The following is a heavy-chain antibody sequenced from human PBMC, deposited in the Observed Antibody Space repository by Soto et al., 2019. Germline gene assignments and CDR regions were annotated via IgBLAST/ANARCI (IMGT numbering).Heavy chain of an antibody. Sequence: QVQLVESGGGVVQPGRSLRLSCTASGFTFSSYGKHWVRQAPGEGLEWVAVISYDGSNKYYADSVKGRFTISRDNSKNALYLQMNSLRAEDTAVYYCAKLDDYYCMDVWGQGTTVTVSS. D-gene: IGHD2-2*03. CDR1: GFTFSSYG. J-gene: IGHJ6*02. CDR3: AKLDDYYCMDV. V-gene: IGHV3-30*18. CDR2: ISYDGSNK.